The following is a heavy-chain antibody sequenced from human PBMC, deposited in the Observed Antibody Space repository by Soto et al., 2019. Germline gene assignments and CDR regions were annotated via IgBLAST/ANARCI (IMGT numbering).Heavy chain of an antibody. CDR3: ARGREYDFWRGFFFDY. CDR1: GYTFTGYY. D-gene: IGHD3-3*01. CDR2: INPNSGGT. J-gene: IGHJ4*02. Sequence: GASVKLSCKAPGYTFTGYYMHWVRQAPGQGREWMGWINPNSGGTNYAQKFQGWVTMTRDTSISTAYMELSRLRSDDTAVYYCARGREYDFWRGFFFDYWGQRTLVTVSS. V-gene: IGHV1-2*04.